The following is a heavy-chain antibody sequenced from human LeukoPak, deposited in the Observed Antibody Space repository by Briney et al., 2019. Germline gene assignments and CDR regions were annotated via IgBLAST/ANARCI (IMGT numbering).Heavy chain of an antibody. Sequence: ASVKVSCKVSGYTLTELSMHWVRQAPGKGLEWMGGFDPEDGETIYAQKFQGRVTMTEETSTDTAYMELSSLRSEDTAVYYCATPPDYSSGWNPWFDPWGQGTLVAVSS. CDR1: GYTLTELS. CDR2: FDPEDGET. J-gene: IGHJ5*02. V-gene: IGHV1-24*01. CDR3: ATPPDYSSGWNPWFDP. D-gene: IGHD6-19*01.